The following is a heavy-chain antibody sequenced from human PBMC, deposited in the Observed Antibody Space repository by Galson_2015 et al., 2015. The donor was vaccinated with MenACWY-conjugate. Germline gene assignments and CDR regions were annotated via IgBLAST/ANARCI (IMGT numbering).Heavy chain of an antibody. CDR2: ISRSSRYT. D-gene: IGHD3-10*01. CDR3: ARDLWFSGSYFQDCYYGMDV. Sequence: SLRLSCAASGFTFSTYSMNWVRQTPGKGLEWVSSISRSSRYTYYADSVRGRFTISRDNAESSLFLQMDSLRAEDTAVYYCARDLWFSGSYFQDCYYGMDVWGQGTTVSVSS. V-gene: IGHV3-21*01. J-gene: IGHJ6*02. CDR1: GFTFSTYS.